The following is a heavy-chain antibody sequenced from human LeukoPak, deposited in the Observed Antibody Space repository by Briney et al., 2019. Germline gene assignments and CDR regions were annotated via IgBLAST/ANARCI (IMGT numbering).Heavy chain of an antibody. CDR2: IYYSGST. V-gene: IGHV4-59*01. D-gene: IGHD2-15*01. CDR1: GGSISSYY. Sequence: SETLSLTCTVSGGSISSYYWSWIRQPPGKGLEWIGYIYYSGSTNYNPSLKSRVTMSVDTSKNQFSLKLSSVTAADTAVYYCAGEVAATRSFDYWGQGTLVTVSS. J-gene: IGHJ4*02. CDR3: AGEVAATRSFDY.